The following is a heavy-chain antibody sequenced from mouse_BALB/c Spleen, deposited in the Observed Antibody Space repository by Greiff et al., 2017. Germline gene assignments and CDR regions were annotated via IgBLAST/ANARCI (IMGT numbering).Heavy chain of an antibody. CDR2: ISSGGSYT. D-gene: IGHD2-4*01. J-gene: IGHJ4*01. CDR1: GFTFSSYA. CDR3: ARQGYDYDYYAMDY. V-gene: IGHV5-9-3*01. Sequence: EVQRVESGGGLVKPGGSLKLSCAASGFTFSSYAMSWVRQTPEKRLEWVATISSGGSYTYYPDSVKGRFTISRDNAKNTLYLQMSSLRSEDTAMYYCARQGYDYDYYAMDYWGQGTSVTVSS.